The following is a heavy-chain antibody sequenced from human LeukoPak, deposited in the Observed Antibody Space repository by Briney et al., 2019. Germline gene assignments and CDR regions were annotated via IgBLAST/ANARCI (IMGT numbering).Heavy chain of an antibody. CDR2: IYTGGTT. CDR3: ARDKLGSGYSSDFDY. Sequence: PGGYLRLYCAASGFSVSSNYMNWVRQAPGKGLEWVSAIYTGGTTYYADSVKGRFTISRDNSKNTLYLQMNSLRAEDTAVYYCARDKLGSGYSSDFDYWGQGTLVTVSS. J-gene: IGHJ4*02. V-gene: IGHV3-66*02. CDR1: GFSVSSNY. D-gene: IGHD6-19*01.